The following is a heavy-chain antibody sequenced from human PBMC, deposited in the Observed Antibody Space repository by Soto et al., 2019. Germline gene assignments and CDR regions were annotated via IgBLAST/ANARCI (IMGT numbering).Heavy chain of an antibody. Sequence: GGPLRLSCAASGCTFSNFAMSWVRQAQGKGLEWVSAISGSGGSTYYADSVKGRFTISRDNSKNTLYLQMNSLRAEDTAVYYCAKDRGVTIFGVVITLYGMDVWGQGTTVTVSS. D-gene: IGHD3-3*01. V-gene: IGHV3-23*01. CDR3: AKDRGVTIFGVVITLYGMDV. CDR2: ISGSGGST. J-gene: IGHJ6*02. CDR1: GCTFSNFA.